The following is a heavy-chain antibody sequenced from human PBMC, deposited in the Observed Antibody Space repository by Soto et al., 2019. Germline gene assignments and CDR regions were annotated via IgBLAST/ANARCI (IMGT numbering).Heavy chain of an antibody. Sequence: QVQLQESGPGLVKPSETLSLTCTVSVGSVSSGSYYWSWIRQPPGKGLEWIGYIYYSGSTNYNPTLKSRVTISVDTSKNQFSLRLSSVTAADTAVYYSARALEGVAARVDYWGQGTLVTVSS. CDR2: IYYSGST. V-gene: IGHV4-61*01. CDR1: VGSVSSGSYY. CDR3: ARALEGVAARVDY. J-gene: IGHJ4*02. D-gene: IGHD6-13*01.